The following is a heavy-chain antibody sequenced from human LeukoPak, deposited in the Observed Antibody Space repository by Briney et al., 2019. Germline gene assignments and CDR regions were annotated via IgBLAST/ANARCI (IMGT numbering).Heavy chain of an antibody. V-gene: IGHV4-31*03. D-gene: IGHD5-24*01. CDR3: ARHGYSMATIYYFDY. Sequence: SETLSLTCTVSGGSISSGGYYWSWIRQHPGKGLEWIGYIYYSGSTYYNPSLKSRVTISVDTSKNQFSLKLSSVTAADTAVYYCARHGYSMATIYYFDYWGQGTLVTVSS. CDR2: IYYSGST. CDR1: GGSISSGGYY. J-gene: IGHJ4*02.